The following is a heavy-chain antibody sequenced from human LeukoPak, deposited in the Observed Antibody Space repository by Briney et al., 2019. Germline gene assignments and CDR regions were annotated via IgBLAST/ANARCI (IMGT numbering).Heavy chain of an antibody. Sequence: GGSLRLSCAASGFTFSSYGMTWVRQAPGKGLEWVSGISGSGATTYYADSVMGRFTISRDNSKNTLFLHMNSLRAEDTAVYYCAKRATTAVSNWFDPRGQGTLVTVSS. D-gene: IGHD4-17*01. CDR3: AKRATTAVSNWFDP. V-gene: IGHV3-23*01. CDR2: ISGSGATT. CDR1: GFTFSSYG. J-gene: IGHJ5*02.